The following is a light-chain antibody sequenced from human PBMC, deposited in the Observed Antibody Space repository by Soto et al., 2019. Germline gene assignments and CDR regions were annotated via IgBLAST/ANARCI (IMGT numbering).Light chain of an antibody. CDR3: LQHNSYPRT. CDR2: KAS. J-gene: IGKJ1*01. V-gene: IGKV1-5*03. Sequence: DIQMTQSPSILSASVGDRVTITCRASQSISSWLAWYQQKPGKAPNLLIHKASHLESGVPSRFSGSGSGTEFTLTISSLQPGDFATYYCLQHNSYPRTFGQGTKVDIK. CDR1: QSISSW.